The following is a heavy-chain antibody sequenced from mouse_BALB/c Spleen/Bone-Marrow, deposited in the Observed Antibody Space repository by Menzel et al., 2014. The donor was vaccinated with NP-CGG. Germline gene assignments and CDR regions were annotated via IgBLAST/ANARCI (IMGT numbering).Heavy chain of an antibody. D-gene: IGHD1-1*01. V-gene: IGHV14-3*02. CDR1: GFNIKDTY. CDR2: IDPANGNT. Sequence: VQLKQSGAELVKPGASVKLSCTASGFNIKDTYMHWARQRPEQGLEWIGRIDPANGNTKYDPKFQGKATITADTSSNAAYLQLSSLTSEDTAVYYCASYYYGRSSFTYWGQGTLVTVSA. CDR3: ASYYYGRSSFTY. J-gene: IGHJ3*01.